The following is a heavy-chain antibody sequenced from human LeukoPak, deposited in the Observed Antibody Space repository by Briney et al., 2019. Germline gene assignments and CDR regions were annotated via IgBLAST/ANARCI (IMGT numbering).Heavy chain of an antibody. CDR3: ARPRGARHNYYYYGMDV. CDR2: IYPGDSDT. D-gene: IGHD1-26*01. V-gene: IGHV5-51*01. Sequence: GESLKISCKGSGYSFTSYWIGWVRQMPGKGLEWMGIIYPGDSDTRYSPSFQGQVTISADKSISTAYLQWSSLKASDTAMYYCARPRGARHNYYYYGMDVWGQGTTVTVSS. CDR1: GYSFTSYW. J-gene: IGHJ6*02.